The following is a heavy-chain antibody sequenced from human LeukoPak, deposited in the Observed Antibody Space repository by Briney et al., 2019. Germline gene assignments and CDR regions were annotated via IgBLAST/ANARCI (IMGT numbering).Heavy chain of an antibody. Sequence: PSQTLSLTCTVSGGSISSGGYYWSWIRQHPGKGLEWIGYIYYSGSTYYNPSLKSRVTISVDTSKNQFSLKLSSVTAADTAVYYCARGTGNYYDSSGYYYGWFDPWGQGTLVTVSS. CDR2: IYYSGST. D-gene: IGHD3-22*01. CDR3: ARGTGNYYDSSGYYYGWFDP. V-gene: IGHV4-31*03. J-gene: IGHJ5*02. CDR1: GGSISSGGYY.